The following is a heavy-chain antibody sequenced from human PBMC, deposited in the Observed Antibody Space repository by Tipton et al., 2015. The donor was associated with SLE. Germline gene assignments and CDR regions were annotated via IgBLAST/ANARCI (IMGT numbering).Heavy chain of an antibody. V-gene: IGHV1-46*01. CDR3: ARELWGGYFDY. CDR2: IITSGGGT. Sequence: QLVQSGAEVKKPGASVKVSCKASGYTFTNYYVHWVRQAPGQGLEWIGIIITSGGGTNYAQKFQGRVSMTRDTSTSTVYMELSSLGFEDTAVYYCARELWGGYFDYGGQGTRATVS. J-gene: IGHJ4*02. D-gene: IGHD3-16*01. CDR1: GYTFTNYY.